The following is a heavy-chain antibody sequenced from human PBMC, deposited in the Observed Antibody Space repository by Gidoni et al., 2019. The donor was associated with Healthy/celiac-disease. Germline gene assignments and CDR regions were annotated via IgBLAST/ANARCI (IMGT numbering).Heavy chain of an antibody. Sequence: QVQLQESGPGLVKPSETLSLTCTVSGGSISSYYWSWIRQPPGKGLEWIGYIYYSGSTNYNPSLKSRVTISVDTSKNQFSLKLSSVTAADTAVYYCARVKGVATSIYGMDVWGQGTTVTVSS. CDR2: IYYSGST. CDR1: GGSISSYY. D-gene: IGHD5-12*01. J-gene: IGHJ6*02. CDR3: ARVKGVATSIYGMDV. V-gene: IGHV4-59*01.